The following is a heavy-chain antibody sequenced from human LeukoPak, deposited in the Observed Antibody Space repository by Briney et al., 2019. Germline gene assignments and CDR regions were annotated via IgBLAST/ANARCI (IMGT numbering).Heavy chain of an antibody. CDR3: ARRGGKNYGDYVVYDKYMDV. Sequence: RASVKVSCKASGYTFTSYYMHWVRQAPGQGLEWMGLINPTGGSTGYAQKFQGRVTMTRDMSTSTDYMELSSLRSDDTAVYYRARRGGKNYGDYVVYDKYMDVWGTGTTVTVSS. CDR1: GYTFTSYY. D-gene: IGHD4-17*01. V-gene: IGHV1-46*01. CDR2: INPTGGST. J-gene: IGHJ6*03.